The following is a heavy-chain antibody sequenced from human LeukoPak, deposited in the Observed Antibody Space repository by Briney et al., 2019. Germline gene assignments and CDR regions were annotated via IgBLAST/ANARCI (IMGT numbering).Heavy chain of an antibody. CDR3: ARDWVQYDLPRYSDC. CDR2: LYSGGGT. V-gene: IGHV3-66*01. Sequence: GGSLRLSCAASGFTFSSYSMNWVRQARGQEVEGGSGLYSGGGTYYADSVKGRLDISRDNSKNTLYIQMNSLRAEATAVYYCARDWVQYDLPRYSDCWGQGALVTVSS. D-gene: IGHD2-8*01. CDR1: GFTFSSYS. J-gene: IGHJ4*02.